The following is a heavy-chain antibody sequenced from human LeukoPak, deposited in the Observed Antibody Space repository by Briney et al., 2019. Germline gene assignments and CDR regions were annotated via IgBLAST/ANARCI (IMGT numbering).Heavy chain of an antibody. CDR3: TVILNWYFDL. V-gene: IGHV3-23*01. J-gene: IGHJ2*01. Sequence: GGSLRLSCAASGFTFTNYAVAWVRQAPGQGLEWVSVIRSDGIRTNYADSVKGRFTISRDNSKNILFLQMNSLRAEDTAVYYCTVILNWYFDLWGRGTMVTVSS. CDR2: IRSDGIRT. D-gene: IGHD2-21*01. CDR1: GFTFTNYA.